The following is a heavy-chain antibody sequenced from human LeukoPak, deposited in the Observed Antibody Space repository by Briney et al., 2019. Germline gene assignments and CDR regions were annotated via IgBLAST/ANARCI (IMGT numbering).Heavy chain of an antibody. D-gene: IGHD6-19*01. J-gene: IGHJ4*02. CDR3: AKEFYGSGWHVAF. Sequence: PGGSLRLACAGSGFDFSSSSMSWVRQAPGKGLEWVSVIIGSRGSNTHYADSVKGRFTISRDNSQNTLYLQMNSLRVEDTAVYFCAKEFYGSGWHVAFWGQGTLVTVSS. V-gene: IGHV3-23*01. CDR2: IIGSRGSNT. CDR1: GFDFSSSS.